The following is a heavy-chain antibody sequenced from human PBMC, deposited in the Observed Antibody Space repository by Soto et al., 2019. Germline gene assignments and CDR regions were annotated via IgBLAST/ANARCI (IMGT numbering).Heavy chain of an antibody. CDR1: GGTFSSYA. V-gene: IGHV1-69*13. J-gene: IGHJ4*02. CDR2: IIPIFGTA. D-gene: IGHD3-22*01. Sequence: SVKVSCKASGGTFSSYAISWVRQAPGQGLEWMGGIIPIFGTANYAQKFQGRVTITADESTSTAYMELSSLRSEDTAVYYCASRDSANSSGYYYPGYFNYWGQGTLVTVSS. CDR3: ASRDSANSSGYYYPGYFNY.